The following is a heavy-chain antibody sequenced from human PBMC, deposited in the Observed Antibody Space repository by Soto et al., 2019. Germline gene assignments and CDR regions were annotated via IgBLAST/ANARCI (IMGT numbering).Heavy chain of an antibody. V-gene: IGHV4-39*01. J-gene: IGHJ4*03. CDR2: IYYSGST. D-gene: IGHD3-10*01. Sequence: SETLSLTCTVCGGSIISSSYYWGWIRQPPGKGPEWIGSIYYSGSTYYNPSLQSRVTISVDTSKNQFSLKLSSVTAADTAVYYGANQGFASVGIGDPWGQGRLVTVS. CDR3: ANQGFASVGIGDP. CDR1: GGSIISSSYY.